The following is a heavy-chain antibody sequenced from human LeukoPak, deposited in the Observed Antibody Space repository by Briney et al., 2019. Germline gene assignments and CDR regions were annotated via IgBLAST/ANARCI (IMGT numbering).Heavy chain of an antibody. V-gene: IGHV1-2*02. CDR2: INPNSGGT. Sequence: ASVKVSCKASGYTFTGYYMHWVRQAPGQGLEWMGWINPNSGGTNYAQQSQGRVTMTRDTSISTAYMELSRLRSDDTAVYYCARRGRTVTTWDYWGQGTLVTVSS. D-gene: IGHD4-17*01. CDR3: ARRGRTVTTWDY. J-gene: IGHJ4*02. CDR1: GYTFTGYY.